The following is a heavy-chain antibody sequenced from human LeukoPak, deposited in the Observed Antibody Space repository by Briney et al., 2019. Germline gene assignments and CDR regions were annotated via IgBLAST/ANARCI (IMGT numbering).Heavy chain of an antibody. J-gene: IGHJ4*02. V-gene: IGHV3-30*18. Sequence: PGGSLRLSCATSGFTFNRHSLHWVRQAPGKGLEWVAVISYDGSKKYYADSAKGRFTISRDTSKNTLYLQMNSLRAEDTAVYYCAKDRAYYYNTNAYYYVGFDFWGQGTLVTVSS. CDR3: AKDRAYYYNTNAYYYVGFDF. D-gene: IGHD3-22*01. CDR2: ISYDGSKK. CDR1: GFTFNRHS.